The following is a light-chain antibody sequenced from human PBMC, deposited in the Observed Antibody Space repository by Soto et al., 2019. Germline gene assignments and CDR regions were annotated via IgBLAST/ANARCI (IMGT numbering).Light chain of an antibody. CDR2: EVT. V-gene: IGLV2-14*01. CDR3: SSYTRQNTRV. CDR1: SSDVGGYNF. J-gene: IGLJ3*02. Sequence: QSALTQPASVSGSPGQSITISCTGTSSDVGGYNFVSWYQQHPGKAPKLMIYEVTNRPSGVSSRFSGSKSGNTASLTISGLQTEDEADYVCSSYTRQNTRVFGGGTKLTVL.